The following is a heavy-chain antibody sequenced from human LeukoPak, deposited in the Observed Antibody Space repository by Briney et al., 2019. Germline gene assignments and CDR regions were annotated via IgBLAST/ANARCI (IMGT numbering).Heavy chain of an antibody. CDR1: GYTFTSYG. V-gene: IGHV1-18*01. CDR2: ISAYNGNT. CDR3: ARAMRIFGVVIPLGAFDI. J-gene: IGHJ3*02. Sequence: ASVKVSCKASGYTFTSYGISWVRQAPGQGLEWMGWISAYNGNTNYAQKLQGRVTMTTDTSTSTAYMELRSLRSDDTAVYYCARAMRIFGVVIPLGAFDIWGQGTMVTVSS. D-gene: IGHD3-3*02.